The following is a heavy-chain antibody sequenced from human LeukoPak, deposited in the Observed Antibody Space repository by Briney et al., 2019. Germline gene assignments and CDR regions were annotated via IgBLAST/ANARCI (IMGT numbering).Heavy chain of an antibody. V-gene: IGHV3-30*02. CDR1: GFTFSSYG. CDR2: IRYDGSNK. Sequence: GGSLRLSCAASGFTFSSYGMHWVRQAPGKGLEWVAFIRYDGSNKYYADSVKGRFTISRDNSKNTLYLQMNSLRAEDTAVYYCAKMTKGYCSGGSCYSDYWGQGTLVTVSS. D-gene: IGHD2-15*01. CDR3: AKMTKGYCSGGSCYSDY. J-gene: IGHJ4*02.